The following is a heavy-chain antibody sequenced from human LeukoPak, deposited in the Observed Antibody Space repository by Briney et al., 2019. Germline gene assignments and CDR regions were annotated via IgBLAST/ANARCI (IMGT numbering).Heavy chain of an antibody. D-gene: IGHD3-10*01. J-gene: IGHJ4*02. CDR2: IRAYNGKT. CDR3: AKDRGLVRRRPFDY. CDR1: GCTFTSYG. V-gene: IGHV1-18*01. Sequence: AVTVSCKASGCTFTSYGSSWVRQAPAPGMEGMGWIRAYNGKTNYAQKLQGRVTRSTDTSASTAYMELRSLRSDDTAVYYCAKDRGLVRRRPFDYWGQGTLVTVSS.